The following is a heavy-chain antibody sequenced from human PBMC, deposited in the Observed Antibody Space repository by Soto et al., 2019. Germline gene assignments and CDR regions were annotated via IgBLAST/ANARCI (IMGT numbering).Heavy chain of an antibody. D-gene: IGHD3-9*01. Sequence: QVQLVQSGAEVKKPGASVKVSCKASGYTFTSYGISWVRQAPGQGLEWMGWISAYNGNTNYAQRLQGRVTMTTDTXXSXAXXELRSLRSDDTAVYYCARDCKALARYFDCRRKGDYWGQGTLVTVSS. CDR2: ISAYNGNT. J-gene: IGHJ4*02. V-gene: IGHV1-18*01. CDR1: GYTFTSYG. CDR3: ARDCKALARYFDCRRKGDY.